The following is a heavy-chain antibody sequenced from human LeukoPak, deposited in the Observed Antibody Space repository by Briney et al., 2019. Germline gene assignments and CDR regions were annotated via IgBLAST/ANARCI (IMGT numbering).Heavy chain of an antibody. CDR3: ATSGSGSIGYFDY. CDR2: INHSGST. Sequence: SETLSLTCAVYGGSFSGYYWSWIHQPPGKGLEWIGEINHSGSTNYNPSLKSRVTISVDTSKNQFSLKLSSVTAADTAVYYCATSGSGSIGYFDYWGQGTLVTVSS. D-gene: IGHD3-10*01. J-gene: IGHJ4*02. V-gene: IGHV4-34*01. CDR1: GGSFSGYY.